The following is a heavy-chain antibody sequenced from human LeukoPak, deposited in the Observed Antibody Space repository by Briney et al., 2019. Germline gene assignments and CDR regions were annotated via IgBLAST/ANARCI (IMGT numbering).Heavy chain of an antibody. Sequence: GASVTVSCKASGYDFITYALSWVRQAPGQGLEWMAWINPYHGRTIYSQKFKARVTLTTDTSTNTAHMEPTSLTSDDTAVYFCARDRIAAGVLDFWGQGTLVTVSS. CDR3: ARDRIAAGVLDF. CDR1: GYDFITYA. D-gene: IGHD6-13*01. J-gene: IGHJ4*02. V-gene: IGHV1-18*01. CDR2: INPYHGRT.